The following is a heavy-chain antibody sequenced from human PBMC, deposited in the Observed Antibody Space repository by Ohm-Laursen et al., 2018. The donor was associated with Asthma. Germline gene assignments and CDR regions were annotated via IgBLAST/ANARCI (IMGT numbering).Heavy chain of an antibody. CDR2: IFSNDEK. D-gene: IGHD4-17*01. CDR1: GFSLSNARMG. Sequence: TQTLTLTCTVSGFSLSNARMGVSWIRQPPGKALEWLAHIFSNDEKSYSTSLKSRLTISKDTSKSQVVLTMTNMDPVDTATYYCAHRPDGDSYYFDYWGQGTLVTVSS. CDR3: AHRPDGDSYYFDY. J-gene: IGHJ4*02. V-gene: IGHV2-26*01.